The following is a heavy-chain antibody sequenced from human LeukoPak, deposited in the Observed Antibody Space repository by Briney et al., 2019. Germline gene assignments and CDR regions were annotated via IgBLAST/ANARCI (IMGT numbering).Heavy chain of an antibody. J-gene: IGHJ4*02. Sequence: SETLSLTCAVYGGSFSGYYWSWIRQPPGKGLEWIGEINHSGSTNHNPSLKSRVTISVDTSKNQFSLKLSSVTAADTAVYYCARTLLGIDYGSGSYDFDYWGQGTLVTVSS. D-gene: IGHD3-10*01. CDR3: ARTLLGIDYGSGSYDFDY. CDR2: INHSGST. CDR1: GGSFSGYY. V-gene: IGHV4-34*01.